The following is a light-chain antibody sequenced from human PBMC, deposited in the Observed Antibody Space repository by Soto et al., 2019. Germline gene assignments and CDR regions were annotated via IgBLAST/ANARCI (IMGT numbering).Light chain of an antibody. CDR1: QNIRNN. CDR2: GAS. CDR3: QQRYNWPRVT. Sequence: EIVITQSPASLSVSPGERATLSCRASQNIRNNLAWYQQKPGQAPRLLIYGASTRATGIPARFSGSGSGTDFTLTITSLEPEDFAVYFCQQRYNWPRVTFGQGTRLEIK. V-gene: IGKV3-15*01. J-gene: IGKJ5*01.